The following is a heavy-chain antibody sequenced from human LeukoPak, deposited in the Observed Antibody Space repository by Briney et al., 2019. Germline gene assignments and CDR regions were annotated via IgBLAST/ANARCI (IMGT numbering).Heavy chain of an antibody. D-gene: IGHD3-10*01. J-gene: IGHJ4*02. V-gene: IGHV3-74*01. CDR1: GFAFSGYW. CDR3: YIYGSGSYSIVDY. Sequence: PGGSLRLSCAASGFAFSGYWMHWVRQAPGKGLVWVSRINSDGSSTSYADSVKGRFTTSRDNAKNTLYLQMNSLRAEDTAVYYCYIYGSGSYSIVDYWGQGTLVTVSS. CDR2: INSDGSST.